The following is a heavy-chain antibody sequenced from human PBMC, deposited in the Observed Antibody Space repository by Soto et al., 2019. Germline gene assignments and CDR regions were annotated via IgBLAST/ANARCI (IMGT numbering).Heavy chain of an antibody. CDR2: IKFDGSEK. D-gene: IGHD2-2*01. Sequence: GESLKISCEASGFTFSDYWMSWVRQAPGKGPEWVANIKFDGSEKQYVDSVRGRFTISRDNSRSSLSLQMNSLRAGDTAVYYCVKDGGYCSSSTCYAPRNHYFDSWGQGTLVTVSS. CDR1: GFTFSDYW. J-gene: IGHJ4*02. V-gene: IGHV3-7*03. CDR3: VKDGGYCSSSTCYAPRNHYFDS.